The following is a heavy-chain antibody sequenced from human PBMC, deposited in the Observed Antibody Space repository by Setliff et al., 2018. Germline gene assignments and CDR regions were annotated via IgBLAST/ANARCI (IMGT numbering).Heavy chain of an antibody. CDR2: IYYSGAT. V-gene: IGHV4-39*01. CDR3: ARQEDDSSGYYSTD. D-gene: IGHD3-22*01. Sequence: SETLSLTCTVSGGSISSGGYYWSWIRQPPGKGLEWIGTIYYSGATYHNPSLKSRLAISVDTSKNQFSLKLGSVTVADTAVYYCARQEDDSSGYYSTDWGQGTLVTVSS. J-gene: IGHJ4*02. CDR1: GGSISSGGYY.